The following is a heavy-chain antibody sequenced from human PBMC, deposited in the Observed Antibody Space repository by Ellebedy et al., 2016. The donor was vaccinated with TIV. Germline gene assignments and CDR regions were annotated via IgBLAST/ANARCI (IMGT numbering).Heavy chain of an antibody. CDR1: GFTFSSYA. Sequence: GGSLRLSCAASGFTFSSYAMHWVRQAPGKGMEWVAVISYDGSNKYYADSVKGRFTISRDNSKNTLYLQMNSLRAEDTAVYYCARGYYGSGSYYYFDYWGQGTLVTVSS. CDR3: ARGYYGSGSYYYFDY. D-gene: IGHD3-10*01. CDR2: ISYDGSNK. J-gene: IGHJ4*02. V-gene: IGHV3-30-3*01.